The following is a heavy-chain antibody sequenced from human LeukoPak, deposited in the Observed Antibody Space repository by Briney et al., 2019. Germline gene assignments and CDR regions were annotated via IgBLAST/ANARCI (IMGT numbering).Heavy chain of an antibody. Sequence: PSETLSLTCTVSGGSISSYYWSWIRQPPGKGLEWIGYIYYSGSTNYNPSLKSRVTISVDTSKNQFSLKLSSVTAADTAVYYCARTAYYYYGSSGYGVYFQHWGQGTLVTVSS. CDR2: IYYSGST. D-gene: IGHD3-22*01. CDR1: GGSISSYY. J-gene: IGHJ1*01. V-gene: IGHV4-59*01. CDR3: ARTAYYYYGSSGYGVYFQH.